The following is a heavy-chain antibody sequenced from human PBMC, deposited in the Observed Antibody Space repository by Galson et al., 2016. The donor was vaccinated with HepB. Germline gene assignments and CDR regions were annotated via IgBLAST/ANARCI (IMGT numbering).Heavy chain of an antibody. V-gene: IGHV3-53*01. CDR2: IYSVSGT. J-gene: IGHJ6*02. CDR1: GFTVNSNN. Sequence: SLRLSCAASGFTVNSNNMNWVRQAPGKGLEWVSVIYSVSGTNYADSVRGRFTISRDNSKNTLVLQMNSLRAEDTAVYYCARDRHNDSSASHDYYGMDVWGQGTMVTVSS. D-gene: IGHD3-22*01. CDR3: ARDRHNDSSASHDYYGMDV.